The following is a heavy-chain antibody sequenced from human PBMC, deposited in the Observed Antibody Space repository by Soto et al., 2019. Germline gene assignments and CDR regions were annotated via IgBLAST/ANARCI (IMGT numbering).Heavy chain of an antibody. Sequence: SETLSLTCAVTRASIATENWRGGVRQPPVKGLEWIGEIYHGGGARYNPSLRRRVTISVDKSKNQFSLNLSSVTAADTAVYYCARLIMSANSFDIWGQGTMVS. V-gene: IGHV4-4*02. D-gene: IGHD2-8*01. J-gene: IGHJ3*02. CDR2: IYHGGGA. CDR3: ARLIMSANSFDI. CDR1: RASIATENW.